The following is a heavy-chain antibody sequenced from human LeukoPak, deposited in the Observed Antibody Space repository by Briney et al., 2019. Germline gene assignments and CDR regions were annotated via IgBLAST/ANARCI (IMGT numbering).Heavy chain of an antibody. V-gene: IGHV3-21*04. CDR3: ARDISGYSYALVP. J-gene: IGHJ5*02. Sequence: PGGSLRLSCAASGFTFSSYSMNWVRQAPGKGLEWVSSISSSGSTIYYADSVKGRFTISRDNAKNSLYLQMNSLRAEDTAVYYCARDISGYSYALVPWGQGTLVTVSS. CDR2: ISSSGSTI. D-gene: IGHD5-18*01. CDR1: GFTFSSYS.